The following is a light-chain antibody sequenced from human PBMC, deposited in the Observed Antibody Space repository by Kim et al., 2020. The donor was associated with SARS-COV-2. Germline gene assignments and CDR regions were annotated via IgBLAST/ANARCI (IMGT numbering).Light chain of an antibody. Sequence: DIVLTQSPVTLSVSPGERASLSCRASHYVSSNYLAWFQHKPGQAPRLLIYDASTRATGIPVRFSGSGSGTDFTLTITRVEPEDSAVYYCQQYAAAPDGFGQGTKLEI. CDR3: QQYAAAPDG. CDR2: DAS. J-gene: IGKJ2*03. V-gene: IGKV3-20*01. CDR1: HYVSSNY.